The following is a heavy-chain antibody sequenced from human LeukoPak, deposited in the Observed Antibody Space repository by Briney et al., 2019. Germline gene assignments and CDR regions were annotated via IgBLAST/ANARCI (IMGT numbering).Heavy chain of an antibody. Sequence: GGSLRLSCAASGVTFSSYAMSWVRRAPGQGLEWVSAITGSGDSTYYADSVKGRFTISRDHSKNTLYLQVNSLRGEDTAVYYCAKEVYYYGSGSPFDYWGQGTLVTVSS. V-gene: IGHV3-23*01. J-gene: IGHJ4*02. CDR3: AKEVYYYGSGSPFDY. CDR2: ITGSGDST. CDR1: GVTFSSYA. D-gene: IGHD3-10*01.